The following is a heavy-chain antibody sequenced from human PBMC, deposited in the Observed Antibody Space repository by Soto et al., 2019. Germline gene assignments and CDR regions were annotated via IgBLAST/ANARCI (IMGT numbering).Heavy chain of an antibody. D-gene: IGHD2-15*01. J-gene: IGHJ4*02. CDR1: GFTFSSYS. CDR3: ARDILGGGSCY. V-gene: IGHV3-48*01. CDR2: ISSSSSTI. Sequence: EVQLVESGGGLVQPGGSLRLSCAASGFTFSSYSMNWVRQAPGKGLEWVSYISSSSSTIYYADSVKGRFTISRDNAKNSLYLQMDSLRAEDTAVYYCARDILGGGSCYWGQGPLVTVSS.